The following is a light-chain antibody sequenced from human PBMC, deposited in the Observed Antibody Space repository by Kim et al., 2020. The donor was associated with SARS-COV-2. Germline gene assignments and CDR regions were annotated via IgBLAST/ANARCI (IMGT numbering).Light chain of an antibody. Sequence: GQSVTISCTGTSSDVGGYNYVSWYQQHPGKAPKLMIYEVNKRPSGVPDRFSGSKSGNTASLTVSGLQAEDEADYYCSSYAGSSNVVFGGGTQLTVL. J-gene: IGLJ2*01. CDR1: SSDVGGYNY. CDR2: EVN. CDR3: SSYAGSSNVV. V-gene: IGLV2-8*01.